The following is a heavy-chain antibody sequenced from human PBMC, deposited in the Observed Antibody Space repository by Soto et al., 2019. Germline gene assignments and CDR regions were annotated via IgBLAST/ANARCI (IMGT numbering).Heavy chain of an antibody. CDR3: ARGYFTSWFAP. CDR1: GGSFSGGSYY. V-gene: IGHV4-61*01. Sequence: PSETLSLTCTVSGGSFSGGSYYWSWMRQPPGKGREGVGYIYYSGSTNYNPSLKSRVTISVDTSKNQFSLKLSAVTAADTAVYYCARGYFTSWFAPWGQGTLVPVSS. D-gene: IGHD3-3*01. CDR2: IYYSGST. J-gene: IGHJ5*02.